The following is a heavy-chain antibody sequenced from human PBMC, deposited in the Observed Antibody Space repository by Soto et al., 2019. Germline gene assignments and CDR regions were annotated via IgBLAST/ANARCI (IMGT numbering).Heavy chain of an antibody. CDR3: ANDWTARAY. CDR1: GFTFSSYA. CDR2: ISGSGGST. D-gene: IGHD6-6*01. Sequence: GVLLRHCYGAVGFTFSSYAVSRVRQAPGKGLEWVSAISGSGGSTYYADSVKGRFTISRDNSKNTLYLQMNSLRAEDTAVYYCANDWTARAYWGQGTLVTV. V-gene: IGHV3-23*01. J-gene: IGHJ4*02.